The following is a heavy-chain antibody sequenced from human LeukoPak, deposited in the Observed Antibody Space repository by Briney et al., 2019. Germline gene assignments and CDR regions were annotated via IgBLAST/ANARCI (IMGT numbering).Heavy chain of an antibody. CDR3: ADFSGSYPEYFQH. CDR1: GFTFSSYG. J-gene: IGHJ1*01. CDR2: ISGSGGST. D-gene: IGHD1-26*01. Sequence: GGSLRLSCAASGFTFSSYGMSWVRQAPGKGLEWVSAISGSGGSTYYADSVKGRFTISRDNSKNTLYLQMSSLRAEDTAVYYCADFSGSYPEYFQHWGQGTLVTVSS. V-gene: IGHV3-23*01.